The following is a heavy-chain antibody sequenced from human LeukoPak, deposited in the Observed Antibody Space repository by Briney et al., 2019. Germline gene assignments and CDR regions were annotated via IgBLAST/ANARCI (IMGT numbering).Heavy chain of an antibody. Sequence: GSSVKVSCKASGGTFSSYAISWVRQAPGQGLEWMGGIIPIFGTANYAQKFQGRVTITADKSTSTAYMELSSLRSEDTAVYYCARDAHHDSSGYYGYWGQGTLVTVSS. CDR2: IIPIFGTA. D-gene: IGHD3-22*01. V-gene: IGHV1-69*06. J-gene: IGHJ4*02. CDR1: GGTFSSYA. CDR3: ARDAHHDSSGYYGY.